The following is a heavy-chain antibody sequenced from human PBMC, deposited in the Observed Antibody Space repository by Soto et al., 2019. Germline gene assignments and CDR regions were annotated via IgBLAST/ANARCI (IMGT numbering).Heavy chain of an antibody. V-gene: IGHV1-2*04. Sequence: GASVKVSCKASGYTFTGYYMHWVRQAPGQGLEWMGWINPNSGGTNYAQKFQGWVTMTRDTSISTAYMELSRLRSDDTAVYYCASRIAAAGYAFDIWGQGTVVTVSS. J-gene: IGHJ3*02. CDR2: INPNSGGT. CDR3: ASRIAAAGYAFDI. D-gene: IGHD6-13*01. CDR1: GYTFTGYY.